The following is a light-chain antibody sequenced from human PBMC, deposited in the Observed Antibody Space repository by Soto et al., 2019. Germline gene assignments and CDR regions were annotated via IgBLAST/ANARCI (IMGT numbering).Light chain of an antibody. CDR1: QSISSW. Sequence: DIEMTQSPSTLSASVGDRVTITCRASQSISSWLAWYQQKPGKAPKLLIYHASSLESGVPSRFSGSGSGTGFTLTISSLQPDDFATYFCQQYNLYPETFGQGTKVDIK. J-gene: IGKJ1*01. CDR2: HAS. CDR3: QQYNLYPET. V-gene: IGKV1-5*01.